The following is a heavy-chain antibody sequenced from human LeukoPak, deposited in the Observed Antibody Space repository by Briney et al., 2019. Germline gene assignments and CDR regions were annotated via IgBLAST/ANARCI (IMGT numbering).Heavy chain of an antibody. D-gene: IGHD4-23*01. CDR1: GFTFSSYA. J-gene: IGHJ4*02. V-gene: IGHV3-64*01. CDR3: ARWGNGVSLDY. CDR2: ISSNGGST. Sequence: GGSLRLSCAASGFTFSSYAMHWVRQAPGKGLEYVSAISSNGGSTYYANSVKGRFTISRDNSKNTLYLQMGSLRAEDMAVYYCARWGNGVSLDYWGQGTLVTVSS.